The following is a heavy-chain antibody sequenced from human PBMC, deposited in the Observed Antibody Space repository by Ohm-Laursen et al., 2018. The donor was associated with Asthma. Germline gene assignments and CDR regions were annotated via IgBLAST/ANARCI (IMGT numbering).Heavy chain of an antibody. CDR2: IKQDGSEE. D-gene: IGHD3-16*02. CDR3: ARGGDTYRYRPMGY. V-gene: IGHV3-7*03. J-gene: IGHJ4*02. Sequence: SLRLSCTASGFTLSSYWMNWVRKVPGKGLEWVAIIKQDGSEEYYVDSVKGRFTISRDNARNTLYLQMNSLRAEDTAIYYCARGGDTYRYRPMGYWGQGTLVTVSS. CDR1: GFTLSSYW.